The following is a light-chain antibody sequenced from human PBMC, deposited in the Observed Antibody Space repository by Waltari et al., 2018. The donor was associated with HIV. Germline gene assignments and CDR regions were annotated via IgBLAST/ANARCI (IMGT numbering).Light chain of an antibody. CDR2: STA. V-gene: IGLV7-43*01. J-gene: IGLJ3*02. Sequence: QTVVTQESSLTVSPGGTVTLTCASNSGAVTSDFHPNWIQQKPGQTPRALIHSTAYKHSWTPARFSGSLLGGKAALTLSTVQPEDEAAYYCLLYFGGAWVFGGGTKLTVL. CDR3: LLYFGGAWV. CDR1: SGAVTSDFH.